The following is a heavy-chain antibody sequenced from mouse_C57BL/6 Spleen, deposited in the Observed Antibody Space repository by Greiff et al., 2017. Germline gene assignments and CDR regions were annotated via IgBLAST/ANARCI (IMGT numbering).Heavy chain of an antibody. V-gene: IGHV1-69*01. CDR2: IDPSDSYT. Sequence: QVQLQQPGAELVMPGASVKLSCKASGYTFTSYWMHWVKQRPGQGLEWIGEIDPSDSYTNYNQKFKGKSTLTVDKSSSTAYMQLSSLTSEDSAVYYCARSGGYPFAYWGQGTLDTVSA. CDR3: ARSGGYPFAY. J-gene: IGHJ3*01. CDR1: GYTFTSYW. D-gene: IGHD2-2*01.